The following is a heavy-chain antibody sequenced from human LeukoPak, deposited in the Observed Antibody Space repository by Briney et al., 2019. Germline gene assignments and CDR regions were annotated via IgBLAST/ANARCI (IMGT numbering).Heavy chain of an antibody. Sequence: SETLSLTCTVSGGSISSGGYYWSWIRQPPGKGLEWIGYIYHSGSTYYNPSLKSRVTISVDRSKNQFSLKLSSVTAADTAVYFCAGQTAYKGAFDIWGPGTLVTVSS. V-gene: IGHV4-30-2*02. J-gene: IGHJ3*02. CDR3: AGQTAYKGAFDI. CDR2: IYHSGST. D-gene: IGHD5-24*01. CDR1: GGSISSGGYY.